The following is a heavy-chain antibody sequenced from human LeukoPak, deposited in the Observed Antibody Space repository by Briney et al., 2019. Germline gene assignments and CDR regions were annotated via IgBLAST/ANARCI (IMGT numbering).Heavy chain of an antibody. J-gene: IGHJ4*02. Sequence: GGSLRLSCAASGFTFSSYSMNWVRQAPGKGLEWVSSISSSSSYIYYADSVKGRFTISRDNAKNSLYLQMNSLRAEDTAVYYCARDPRSFGGIIARYDYWGQGILVTVSS. CDR2: ISSSSSYI. CDR3: ARDPRSFGGIIARYDY. CDR1: GFTFSSYS. D-gene: IGHD3-16*02. V-gene: IGHV3-21*01.